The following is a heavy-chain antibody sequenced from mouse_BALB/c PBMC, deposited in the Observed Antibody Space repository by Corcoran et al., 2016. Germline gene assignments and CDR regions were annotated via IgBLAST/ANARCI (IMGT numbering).Heavy chain of an antibody. J-gene: IGHJ3*01. CDR3: ARSGGNSAWFAY. CDR2: INPYNGAT. V-gene: IGHV1-26*01. CDR1: GYSFTGYY. Sequence: EVQLQQSGPELVKPGASVKISCKASGYSFTGYYMHWVKQSHVKSLEWIGRINPYNGATSYNQNFKDKASLTVDKSSSTAYIELHSLTSEDSAVYYCARSGGNSAWFAYWGQGTLVTVSA. D-gene: IGHD2-1*01.